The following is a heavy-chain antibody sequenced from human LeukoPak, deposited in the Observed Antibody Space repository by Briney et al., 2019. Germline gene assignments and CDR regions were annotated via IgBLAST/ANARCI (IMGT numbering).Heavy chain of an antibody. Sequence: PGGSLRLSCTASGFTFSNYAMSWVRQAPGKGLEWVSAVSFSGGSTYYADSVKGRFTISRDSSKNTLYLQMNSLRAEDTAVYYCAKDMYGDFGGVDYWGQGTLVTVSS. J-gene: IGHJ4*02. V-gene: IGHV3-23*01. CDR3: AKDMYGDFGGVDY. CDR1: GFTFSNYA. CDR2: VSFSGGST. D-gene: IGHD4-17*01.